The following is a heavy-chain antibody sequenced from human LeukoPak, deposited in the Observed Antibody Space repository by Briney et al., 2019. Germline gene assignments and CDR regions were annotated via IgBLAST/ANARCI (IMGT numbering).Heavy chain of an antibody. CDR2: IYSSGST. V-gene: IGHV4-59*02. CDR3: ARVFDSGSQAYFYYMDV. CDR1: GGSVRGYY. Sequence: SETLSLTCNVSGGSVRGYYWSWIRQPPGKGLEWIGYIYSSGSTNYNPSLKSRVTMSVDTSKNQFSLKVSSVTAADTAVYYCARVFDSGSQAYFYYMDVWGKGTTVTIFS. J-gene: IGHJ6*03. D-gene: IGHD3-10*01.